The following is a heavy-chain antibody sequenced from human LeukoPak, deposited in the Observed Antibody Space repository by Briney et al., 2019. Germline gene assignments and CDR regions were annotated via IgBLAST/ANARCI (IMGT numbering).Heavy chain of an antibody. Sequence: SVKVSCKASGGTFSSYAISWVRQAPGQGLEWMGGIIPIFGTANYAQKFQGRVTITGDESTSTAYMELSSLRSEDTAVYYCASSGGWEQLVPQYYFDYWGQGTLVTVSS. CDR2: IIPIFGTA. D-gene: IGHD6-6*01. CDR3: ASSGGWEQLVPQYYFDY. V-gene: IGHV1-69*13. CDR1: GGTFSSYA. J-gene: IGHJ4*02.